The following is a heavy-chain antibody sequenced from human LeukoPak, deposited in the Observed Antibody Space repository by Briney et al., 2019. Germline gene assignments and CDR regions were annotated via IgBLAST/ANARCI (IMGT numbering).Heavy chain of an antibody. CDR3: ARDRRSTLFGVVTYYGMDV. CDR2: ISSSGSII. D-gene: IGHD3-3*01. Sequence: PGGSLRLSCVASGFTVNWNTMNWVRQAPGRGLEWVSYISSSGSIIYYADSVKGRFTISRDNARNSLYLRMNSLRAEDTAVYYCARDRRSTLFGVVTYYGMDVWGQGTTVTVSS. CDR1: GFTVNWNT. J-gene: IGHJ6*02. V-gene: IGHV3-48*04.